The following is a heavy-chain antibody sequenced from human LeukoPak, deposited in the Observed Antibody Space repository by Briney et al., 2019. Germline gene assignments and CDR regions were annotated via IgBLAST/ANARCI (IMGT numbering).Heavy chain of an antibody. CDR1: GFTFSSYG. D-gene: IGHD2-21*02. V-gene: IGHV3-21*01. Sequence: GGSLRLSCAVSGFTFSSYGMHWVRQAPGKGLEWVSSISTSSSYIYYADSVKGRFTISRDNAKNSLYLQMNSLRAEDTAVYYCARSTGGDWYAFDIWGQGTMVTVSS. J-gene: IGHJ3*02. CDR2: ISTSSSYI. CDR3: ARSTGGDWYAFDI.